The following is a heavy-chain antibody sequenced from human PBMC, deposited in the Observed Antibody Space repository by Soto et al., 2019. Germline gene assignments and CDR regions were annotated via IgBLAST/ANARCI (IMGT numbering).Heavy chain of an antibody. J-gene: IGHJ4*02. V-gene: IGHV3-30*18. Sequence: QVPLVESGGGVVQPGRSLRLSCAASGFTFSSYGMHWVRQAPGKGLEWVAVISYDGSNKYYADSVKGRFTISRDNYKNTLYLQMNSLSAEDTAVYYCAKDLDDGDYGTPADYWGQGTLVTVSS. CDR2: ISYDGSNK. CDR3: AKDLDDGDYGTPADY. CDR1: GFTFSSYG. D-gene: IGHD4-17*01.